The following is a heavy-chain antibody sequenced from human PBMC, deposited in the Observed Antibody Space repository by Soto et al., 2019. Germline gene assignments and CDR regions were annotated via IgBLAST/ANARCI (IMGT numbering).Heavy chain of an antibody. CDR1: GGTFSSYA. V-gene: IGHV1-69*01. D-gene: IGHD3-10*01. CDR3: ARVTSMVRGVIDNWFDT. J-gene: IGHJ5*01. CDR2: IIPMYGPA. Sequence: QVPLVQSGAEVKKPGSSVTFSCKASGGTFSSYAIHWVRQAPGQGLEWMGGIIPMYGPAKYAQRFQDRVTITADESTTTVYMELTSLTSQATAVYYWARVTSMVRGVIDNWFDTWGPGTLVTVSS.